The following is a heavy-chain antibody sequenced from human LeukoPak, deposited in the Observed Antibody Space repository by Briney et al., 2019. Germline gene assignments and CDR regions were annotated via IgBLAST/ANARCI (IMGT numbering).Heavy chain of an antibody. Sequence: SETLSLTCTVSGGSIRGYYGSWIRQPPGKGLGWIGYMYYGGSSKYNPYLKSRATISRDTSKNQFSLKLTSVTVADTAVYFCAREGEAAAGAFDNWGQGTLVTVSA. D-gene: IGHD6-13*01. V-gene: IGHV4-59*01. CDR2: MYYGGSS. CDR1: GGSIRGYY. J-gene: IGHJ4*02. CDR3: AREGEAAAGAFDN.